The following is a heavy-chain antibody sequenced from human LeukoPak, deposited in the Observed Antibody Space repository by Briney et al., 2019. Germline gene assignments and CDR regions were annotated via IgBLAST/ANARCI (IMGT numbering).Heavy chain of an antibody. CDR3: ARAVTPPQYYYYMDV. V-gene: IGHV1-69*13. J-gene: IGHJ6*03. Sequence: SVKVSCKASGGTFSSYAISWVRQAPGQGLEWMGGIIPIFGTANHAQKFQGRVTITADESTSTAYMELSSLRSEDTAVYYCARAVTPPQYYYYMDVWGKGTTVTVSS. D-gene: IGHD4-11*01. CDR2: IIPIFGTA. CDR1: GGTFSSYA.